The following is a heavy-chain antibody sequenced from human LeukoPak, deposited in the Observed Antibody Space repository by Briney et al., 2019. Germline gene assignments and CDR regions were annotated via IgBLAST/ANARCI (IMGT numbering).Heavy chain of an antibody. V-gene: IGHV3-30-3*01. J-gene: IGHJ6*02. Sequence: GGSLRLSCAASGFTFSSYAMHWVRQAPGMGLEWVAVISYDGSNKYYADSVKGRFTISRDNSKNTLYLQMNSLRAEDTAVYYCAKVGKQQLLRGMDVWGQGTTVTVSS. CDR3: AKVGKQQLLRGMDV. CDR1: GFTFSSYA. D-gene: IGHD6-13*01. CDR2: ISYDGSNK.